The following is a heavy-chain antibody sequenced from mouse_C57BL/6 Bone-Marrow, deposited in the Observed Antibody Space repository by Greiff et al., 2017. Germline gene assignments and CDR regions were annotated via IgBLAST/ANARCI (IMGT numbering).Heavy chain of an antibody. CDR2: IRLKSDNYAT. V-gene: IGHV6-3*01. J-gene: IGHJ3*01. CDR1: GFTFSNYW. CDR3: SSLAY. Sequence: EVQGVESGGGLVQPGGSMKLSCVASGFTFSNYWMNWVRQSPEKGLERVAQIRLKSDNYATHYAESVKGRFTISRDDSKSSVYLQMNNLRAEDTGIYYCSSLAYWGQGTLVTVSA.